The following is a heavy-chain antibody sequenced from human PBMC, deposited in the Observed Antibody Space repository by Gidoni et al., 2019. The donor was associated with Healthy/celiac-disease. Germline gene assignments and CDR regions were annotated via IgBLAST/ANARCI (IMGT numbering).Heavy chain of an antibody. CDR2: IYHSGST. D-gene: IGHD3-22*01. V-gene: IGHV4-38-2*02. CDR1: GYSIISGYS. J-gene: IGHJ5*02. Sequence: QVQLQESGPGLVKPSATLSLTCPVSGYSIISGYSRGWIRQPPGKGLEWIGSIYHSGSTYYNPSLKSRITISVDTSKNQFSLKLSSVTAADTAVYYCARESHPYYYDSSGYPGGLSWFDPWGQGTLVTVSS. CDR3: ARESHPYYYDSSGYPGGLSWFDP.